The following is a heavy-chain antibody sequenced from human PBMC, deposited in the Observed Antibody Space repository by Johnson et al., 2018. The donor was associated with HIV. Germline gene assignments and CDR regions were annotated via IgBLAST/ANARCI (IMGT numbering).Heavy chain of an antibody. CDR1: GFTFSSYE. D-gene: IGHD1-1*01. CDR3: ARGGVWNDFDAFDI. J-gene: IGHJ3*02. CDR2: IKQDGSEK. Sequence: VQLVESGGGLVQPGGSLRLSCAASGFTFSSYEMSWVRQDPGKGLEWVADIKQDGSEKSYLDPVKGRFTISRDNSKNTLYLQMNSLRAEDTAVYYCARGGVWNDFDAFDIWGQGTMVTVSS. V-gene: IGHV3-7*02.